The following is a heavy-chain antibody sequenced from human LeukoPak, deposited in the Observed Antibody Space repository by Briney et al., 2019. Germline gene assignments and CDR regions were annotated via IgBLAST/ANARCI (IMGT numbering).Heavy chain of an antibody. CDR1: GLIVSSNY. CDR2: IYSGGNK. V-gene: IGHV3-53*01. CDR3: ARKDYVILTGYRN. Sequence: AGGSLRPSCAASGLIVSSNYISWVRQPPGKGREWVSVIYSGGNKYYADSVKGRFTISRENSKNTLYHQMNSLRAEDTAVYYCARKDYVILTGYRNWGQGTLVTVSS. D-gene: IGHD3-9*01. J-gene: IGHJ4*02.